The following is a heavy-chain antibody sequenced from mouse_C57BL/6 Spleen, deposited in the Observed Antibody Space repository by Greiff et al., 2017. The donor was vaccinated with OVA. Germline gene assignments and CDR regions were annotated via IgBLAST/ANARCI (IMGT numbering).Heavy chain of an antibody. V-gene: IGHV1-69*01. Sequence: QVQLQQSGAELVMPGASVKLSCKASGYTFTSYWMHWVKQRPGQGLEWIGEIDPSASYTNYNQKFKGKSTLTVDKSASTAYMQLSSLTSEDSAVYYCARSGGNYGDYWGQGTTLTVSS. CDR2: IDPSASYT. D-gene: IGHD2-1*01. CDR1: GYTFTSYW. CDR3: ARSGGNYGDY. J-gene: IGHJ2*01.